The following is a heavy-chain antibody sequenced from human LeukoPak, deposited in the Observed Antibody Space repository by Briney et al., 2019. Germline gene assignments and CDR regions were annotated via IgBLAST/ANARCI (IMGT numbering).Heavy chain of an antibody. V-gene: IGHV4-39*07. CDR2: IYYSGST. D-gene: IGHD2-21*01. CDR1: GGSISSSSYY. CDR3: ARTPRGEHYMDV. J-gene: IGHJ6*03. Sequence: SETLSLTCTVSGGSISSSSYYWGWIRQPPGKGLEWIGSIYYSGSTYYNPSLKSRVTISVDTSKNQFSLKLSSVTAADTAVYYCARTPRGEHYMDVWGKGTTVTVSS.